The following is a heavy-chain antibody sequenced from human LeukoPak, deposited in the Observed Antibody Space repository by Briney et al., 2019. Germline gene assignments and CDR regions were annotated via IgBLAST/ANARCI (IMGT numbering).Heavy chain of an antibody. CDR1: GFTFSSYA. V-gene: IGHV3-23*01. J-gene: IGHJ5*02. D-gene: IGHD6-13*01. CDR3: AREYSSSWYPSPFDP. Sequence: PGGSLRLSCAASGFTFSSYAMSWVRQAPGKGLEWVSAISGSGGSTYYADSVKGRFTISRDNSKNTLYLQMNSLRAEDTAVYYCAREYSSSWYPSPFDPWGQGTLVTVSS. CDR2: ISGSGGST.